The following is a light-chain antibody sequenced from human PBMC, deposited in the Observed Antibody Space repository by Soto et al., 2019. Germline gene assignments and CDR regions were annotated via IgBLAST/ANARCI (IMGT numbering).Light chain of an antibody. Sequence: QSVLTQPPSVSGAPGQRVTISCTGSSSNIGAGYDVHWYQQLPETAPKLLIYGNSNRPSGVPDRFSGSKSGTSASLAITGLQAGDGADYYCQSYDSSLSGVVFGGGTKLTVL. CDR3: QSYDSSLSGVV. CDR1: SSNIGAGYD. V-gene: IGLV1-40*01. CDR2: GNS. J-gene: IGLJ2*01.